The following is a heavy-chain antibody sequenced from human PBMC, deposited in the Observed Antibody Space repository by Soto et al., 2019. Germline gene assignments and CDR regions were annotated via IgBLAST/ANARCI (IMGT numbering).Heavy chain of an antibody. D-gene: IGHD5-18*01. CDR3: ARGDELDTAMVAFDY. V-gene: IGHV1-3*01. Sequence: ASVKVSCKASGYTFTSYAMHWVRQAPGQRLEWMGWMNAGNGNTKYSQELQGRVTITRDTSARTAYMKLSSLRSEDTAVYYCARGDELDTAMVAFDYWGQATLVNVS. J-gene: IGHJ4*02. CDR1: GYTFTSYA. CDR2: MNAGNGNT.